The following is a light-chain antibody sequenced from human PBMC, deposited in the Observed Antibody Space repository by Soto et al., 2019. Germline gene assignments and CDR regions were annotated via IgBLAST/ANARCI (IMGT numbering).Light chain of an antibody. CDR1: QSVSSN. J-gene: IGKJ1*01. CDR2: GAS. CDR3: QHYNNWPRT. V-gene: IGKV3-15*01. Sequence: EIVMTQSPATLSVSPGERATLSCRASQSVSSNLAWYQQKPGQAPRLLIYGASTRATGIPARFSGSGSGTECTLTIRSLQSEDFAVYYCQHYNNWPRTFGQGTKVEIK.